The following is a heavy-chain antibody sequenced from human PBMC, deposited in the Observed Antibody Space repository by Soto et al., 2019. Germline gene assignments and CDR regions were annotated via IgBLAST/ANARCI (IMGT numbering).Heavy chain of an antibody. Sequence: EVQLVESGGGLVQPGGSLRLSCAASGFTFSSYWMHWVRQAPGKGLVWVSRINSDGSSTSYADSVKGRFTISRDNAKNTLYLQMNSLRAEDTAVYYCARDWGLLYSSGWTYYYYYGMDVWGQGTTVTVSS. CDR2: INSDGSST. D-gene: IGHD6-19*01. J-gene: IGHJ6*02. CDR3: ARDWGLLYSSGWTYYYYYGMDV. V-gene: IGHV3-74*01. CDR1: GFTFSSYW.